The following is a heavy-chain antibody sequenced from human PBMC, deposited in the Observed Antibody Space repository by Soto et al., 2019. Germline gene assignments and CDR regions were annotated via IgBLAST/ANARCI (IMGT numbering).Heavy chain of an antibody. CDR1: GGSFSGYY. CDR3: ARDEWWLRGIGY. D-gene: IGHD5-12*01. V-gene: IGHV4-34*01. Sequence: SETLSLTCAVYGGSFSGYYWSWIRQPPGKGLEWIGEINHSGSTNYNPSLKSRVTISVDTSKNQFSLKLSSVTAADTAVYYCARDEWWLRGIGYWGQGTLVTVSS. CDR2: INHSGST. J-gene: IGHJ4*02.